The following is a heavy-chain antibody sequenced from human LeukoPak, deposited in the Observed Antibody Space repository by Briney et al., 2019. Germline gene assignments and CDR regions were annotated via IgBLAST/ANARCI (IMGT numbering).Heavy chain of an antibody. V-gene: IGHV4-59*01. CDR2: VYYSGST. CDR1: GGSISSYH. J-gene: IGHJ4*02. Sequence: PSETLSLTCTVSGGSISSYHWSWMRQPPGKGLEWIGYVYYSGSTNYNRSLKSRVTISVDTSKNQFSLMLTSMNAADTAVYYCARGGGSSWTTGIFDYWGQGALVTVSS. CDR3: ARGGGSSWTTGIFDY. D-gene: IGHD6-13*01.